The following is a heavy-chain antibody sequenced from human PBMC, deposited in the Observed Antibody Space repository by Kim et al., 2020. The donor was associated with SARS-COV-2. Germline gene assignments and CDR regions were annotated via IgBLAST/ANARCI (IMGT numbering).Heavy chain of an antibody. J-gene: IGHJ6*02. CDR3: ASLAAGYGLDV. Sequence: TNSKPSLKNRGTISVDTSKNQFSLKLTSGTGAETAVYYCASLAAGYGLDVWGQGTTVTVSS. CDR2: T. D-gene: IGHD6-13*01. V-gene: IGHV4-59*01.